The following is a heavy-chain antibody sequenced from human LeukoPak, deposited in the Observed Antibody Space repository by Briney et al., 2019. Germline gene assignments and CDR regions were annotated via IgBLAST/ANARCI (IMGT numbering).Heavy chain of an antibody. J-gene: IGHJ5*02. CDR2: IYPGDSDT. CDR3: ARRDVATISQYNWFDP. CDR1: GYSLTSYW. D-gene: IGHD5-12*01. Sequence: GESLKISCKGSGYSLTSYWIGWVRQVPGKGLEWMGIIYPGDSDTRYSPSFQGQVTISADKSISTAYLQWSSLKASDTAMYYCARRDVATISQYNWFDPWGQGTLVTVSS. V-gene: IGHV5-51*01.